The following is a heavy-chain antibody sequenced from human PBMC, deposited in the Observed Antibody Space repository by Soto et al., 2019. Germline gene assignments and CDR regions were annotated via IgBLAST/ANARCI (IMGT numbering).Heavy chain of an antibody. Sequence: PGGSLRLSCAASGFTFSSYAMSWVRQAPGKGPEWVSAISGSGGSTYYADSVKGRFTISRDNSKNTLYLQMNSLRAEDTAVYYCAKALGSYRKFDYWGQGTLVTVSS. D-gene: IGHD1-26*01. J-gene: IGHJ4*02. CDR2: ISGSGGST. CDR3: AKALGSYRKFDY. V-gene: IGHV3-23*01. CDR1: GFTFSSYA.